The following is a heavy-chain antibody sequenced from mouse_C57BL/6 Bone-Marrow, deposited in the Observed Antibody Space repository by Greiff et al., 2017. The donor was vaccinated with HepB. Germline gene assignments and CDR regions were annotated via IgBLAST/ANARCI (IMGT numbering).Heavy chain of an antibody. D-gene: IGHD2-4*01. Sequence: QVQLQQPGAELVKPGASVKLSCKASGYTFTSYWMHWVKQRPGRGLEWIGRIDPNSGGTKYNAKFKSKATLTVDKPSSTAYMQLSILTSEDSAVYYCARHDCDGKGLFAYWGQGTLVTVSA. CDR1: GYTFTSYW. CDR3: ARHDCDGKGLFAY. J-gene: IGHJ3*01. CDR2: IDPNSGGT. V-gene: IGHV1-72*01.